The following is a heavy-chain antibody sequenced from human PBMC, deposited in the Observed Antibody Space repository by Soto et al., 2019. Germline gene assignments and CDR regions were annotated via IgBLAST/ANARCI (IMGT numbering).Heavy chain of an antibody. CDR3: ARSWVTGKGGLDV. J-gene: IGHJ6*02. Sequence: QVQLVQSGAEVKKPGASVKVSCKASGYTFTSYGLSWERQAPGQGLEWMGWINGYTGNTNYAQKFQGRVTMTTDTSTNTAYLDLWTLISDDTAVYYCARSWVTGKGGLDVWGQGTTVTVS. D-gene: IGHD3-16*01. CDR2: INGYTGNT. CDR1: GYTFTSYG. V-gene: IGHV1-18*01.